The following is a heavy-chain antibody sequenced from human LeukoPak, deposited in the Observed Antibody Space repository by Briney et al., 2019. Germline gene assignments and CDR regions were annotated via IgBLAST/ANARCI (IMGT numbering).Heavy chain of an antibody. CDR3: ARDAPTRRVFDY. CDR1: GFSFSSYT. J-gene: IGHJ4*02. V-gene: IGHV3-48*04. D-gene: IGHD1/OR15-1a*01. CDR2: ISSTSTTI. Sequence: GGSLRLSCAASGFSFSSYTMNWVRQVPGKGLEWVSYISSTSTTIYYIDSVKGRFTISRDNAKNSLYLQMNSLRAEDTAVYYCARDAPTRRVFDYWGQGTLVTVSS.